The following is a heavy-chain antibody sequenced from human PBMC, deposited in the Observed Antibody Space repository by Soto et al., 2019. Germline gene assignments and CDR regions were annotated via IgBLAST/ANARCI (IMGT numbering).Heavy chain of an antibody. V-gene: IGHV3-48*03. CDR3: ASWYYYDSSGYYAHRSY. CDR2: ISSSGSTI. Sequence: GGSLRLSCAASGFTFSSYEMNWVRQAPGKGLEWVSYISSSGSTIYYADSVKGRFTISRDNAKNSLYLQMNSLRAEDTAVYYCASWYYYDSSGYYAHRSYWGQGTLVTVSS. J-gene: IGHJ4*02. CDR1: GFTFSSYE. D-gene: IGHD3-22*01.